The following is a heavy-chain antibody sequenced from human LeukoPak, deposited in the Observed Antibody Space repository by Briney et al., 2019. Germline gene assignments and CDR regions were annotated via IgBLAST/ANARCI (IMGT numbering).Heavy chain of an antibody. Sequence: GGSLRLPCAASGFTFSSYEMNWVRQAPGKGLEWVSYISSSGSTIYYADSVKGRFTISRDTAKNSLSPQMNSLSAEDTAVYYCARERYSSGWDAFDVWGQGTKVTVSS. D-gene: IGHD6-19*01. J-gene: IGHJ3*01. CDR3: ARERYSSGWDAFDV. V-gene: IGHV3-48*03. CDR1: GFTFSSYE. CDR2: ISSSGSTI.